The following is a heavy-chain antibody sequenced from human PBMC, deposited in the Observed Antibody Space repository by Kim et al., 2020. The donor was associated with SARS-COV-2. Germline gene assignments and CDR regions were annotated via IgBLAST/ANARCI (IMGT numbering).Heavy chain of an antibody. J-gene: IGHJ4*02. D-gene: IGHD3-10*01. CDR3: ARIMVGYGSGSYRLFDY. CDR1: GFSLSTSGMC. CDR2: IDWDDDK. Sequence: SGPTLVNPTQTLTLTCTFSGFSLSTSGMCVSWIRQPPGKALEWLARIDWDDDKYYSTSLKTRLTISKDTSKNQVVLTMTNMDPVDTATYYCARIMVGYGSGSYRLFDYWGQGTLVTVSS. V-gene: IGHV2-70*11.